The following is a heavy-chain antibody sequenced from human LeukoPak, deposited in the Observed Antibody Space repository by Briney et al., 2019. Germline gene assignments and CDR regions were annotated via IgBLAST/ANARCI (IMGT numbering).Heavy chain of an antibody. J-gene: IGHJ4*02. Sequence: NPSETLSLTCAVSGGSISSGGYSWSWIRQPPGKGLEWIGYIYHSGSTNYNPSLKSRVTISVDTSKNQFSLKLSSVTAADTAVYYCARGGDILTGYYRFDYWGQGTLVTVSS. CDR1: GGSISSGGYS. CDR2: IYHSGST. D-gene: IGHD3-9*01. V-gene: IGHV4-30-2*01. CDR3: ARGGDILTGYYRFDY.